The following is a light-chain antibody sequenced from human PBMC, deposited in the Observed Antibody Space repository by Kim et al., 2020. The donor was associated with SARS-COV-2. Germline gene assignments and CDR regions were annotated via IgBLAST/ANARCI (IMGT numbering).Light chain of an antibody. V-gene: IGKV1-5*03. J-gene: IGKJ2*01. CDR2: KAS. CDR3: QQYNNYLYT. CDR1: QNITTW. Sequence: ASVGDRVTFTCRASQNITTWLAWYQQKPGKAPKVLIYKASSLKSGIPSRFSGSGSGTEFTLTISSLQPDDFATYYCQQYNNYLYTFGQGTKLEI.